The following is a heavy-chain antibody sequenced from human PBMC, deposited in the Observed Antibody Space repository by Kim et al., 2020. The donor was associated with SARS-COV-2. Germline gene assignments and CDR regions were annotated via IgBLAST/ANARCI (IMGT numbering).Heavy chain of an antibody. J-gene: IGHJ5*02. Sequence: YYTPSLKSRVTISVDTSQNQFSVKLSSMTAADTAVYYCAALRHRVAGFDPWGQGTLVTVSS. CDR3: AALRHRVAGFDP. V-gene: IGHV4-39*01. D-gene: IGHD5-12*01.